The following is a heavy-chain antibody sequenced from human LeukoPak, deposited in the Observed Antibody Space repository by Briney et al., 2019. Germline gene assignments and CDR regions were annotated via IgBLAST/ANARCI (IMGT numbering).Heavy chain of an antibody. D-gene: IGHD3-22*01. Sequence: SETLSLTCTVSGGSISSYYWSWIRQPPGKGLEWIGYIYYSGSTNYNPSLKSRVAISVDSSKNQFSLKLGSVTAADSAVYYCAIHPYFYDAELDYFDSWGQGTLVTVSS. CDR2: IYYSGST. CDR1: GGSISSYY. V-gene: IGHV4-59*01. J-gene: IGHJ4*02. CDR3: AIHPYFYDAELDYFDS.